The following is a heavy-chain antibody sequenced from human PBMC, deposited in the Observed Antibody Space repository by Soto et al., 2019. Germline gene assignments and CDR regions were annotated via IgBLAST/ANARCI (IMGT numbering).Heavy chain of an antibody. J-gene: IGHJ3*02. Sequence: QVQLQESGPGLVKPSQTLSLTCTVSGGSISSGGYYWSWIRQPPGKGLEWIGYIYYSGSTYYNPSLKSRVTITVDTSKNQFSLKLCSVTAADTAVYYCARKCDYLSGSGAFDIWGQGTMVTVSS. CDR1: GGSISSGGYY. CDR2: IYYSGST. D-gene: IGHD4-17*01. CDR3: ARKCDYLSGSGAFDI. V-gene: IGHV4-31*03.